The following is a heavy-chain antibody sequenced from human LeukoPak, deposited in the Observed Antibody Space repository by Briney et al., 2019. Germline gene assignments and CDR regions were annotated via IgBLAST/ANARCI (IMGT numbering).Heavy chain of an antibody. Sequence: ASVKVSCKASGGTFSSYAISWVRQAPGQGLEWMGRIIPILGIANYAQKSQGRVTITADKSTSTAYMELSSLRSEDTAVYYCASFDSSGYHLDYWGQGTLVTVSS. CDR1: GGTFSSYA. V-gene: IGHV1-69*04. CDR2: IIPILGIA. CDR3: ASFDSSGYHLDY. J-gene: IGHJ4*02. D-gene: IGHD3-22*01.